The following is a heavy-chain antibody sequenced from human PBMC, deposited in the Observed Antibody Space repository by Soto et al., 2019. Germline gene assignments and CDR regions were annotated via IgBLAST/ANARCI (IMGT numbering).Heavy chain of an antibody. CDR2: ISYDGSNK. CDR3: ARDKRPRGYSYGFYYGMDV. V-gene: IGHV3-30*03. CDR1: GFTFSSYG. Sequence: GGSLRLSCAASGFTFSSYGMHWVRQAPGKGLEWVAVISYDGSNKYYADSVKGRFTISRDNSKNTLYPQMNSLRAEDTAVYYCARDKRPRGYSYGFYYGMDVWGQGTTVTVSS. D-gene: IGHD5-18*01. J-gene: IGHJ6*02.